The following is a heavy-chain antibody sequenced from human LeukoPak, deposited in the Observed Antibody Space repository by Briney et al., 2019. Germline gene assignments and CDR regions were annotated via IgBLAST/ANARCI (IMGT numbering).Heavy chain of an antibody. V-gene: IGHV4-31*03. J-gene: IGHJ6*02. Sequence: SETLSLTCTVSGGSISSSSYYWSWIRQHPGKGLEWIGYIYYSGSTYYNPSLKSRVTISVDTSKNQFFLKLSSVTAADTAVYYCARLGCSSTSCSATTSMDVWGQGTTVTVSS. CDR2: IYYSGST. CDR1: GGSISSSSYY. CDR3: ARLGCSSTSCSATTSMDV. D-gene: IGHD2-2*01.